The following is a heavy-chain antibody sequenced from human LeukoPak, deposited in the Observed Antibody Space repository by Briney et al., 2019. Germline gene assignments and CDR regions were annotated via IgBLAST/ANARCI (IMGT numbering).Heavy chain of an antibody. V-gene: IGHV3-9*03. CDR1: GFTFDDYA. D-gene: IGHD1-26*01. CDR2: ISWNSGSI. Sequence: GGSLRLSCAAFGFTFDDYAMHWVRQAPGKGLEWVSGISWNSGSIGYADSVKGRFTISRDNAKNSLYLQMNSLRAEDMALYYCAKLGSNAFDIWGQGTMVTVSS. J-gene: IGHJ3*02. CDR3: AKLGSNAFDI.